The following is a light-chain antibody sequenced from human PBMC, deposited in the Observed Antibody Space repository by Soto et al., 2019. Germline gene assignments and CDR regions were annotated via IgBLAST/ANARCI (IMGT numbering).Light chain of an antibody. CDR3: ASYTTSSTYV. J-gene: IGLJ1*01. Sequence: QSALTQPASVSGSPGQSIAISCTGTSREVGGYSYVSWYQQQPGKAPKLVISDVSNRPSGVSDRFSGSKSGNTASLTISGLQIEDEADYYCASYTTSSTYVFGTGTKVTVL. CDR1: SREVGGYSY. V-gene: IGLV2-14*01. CDR2: DVS.